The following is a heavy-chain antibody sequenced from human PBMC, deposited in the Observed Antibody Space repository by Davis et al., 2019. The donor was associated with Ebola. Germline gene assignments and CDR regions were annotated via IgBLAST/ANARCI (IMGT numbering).Heavy chain of an antibody. Sequence: GESLKISCETSGFTFYNHAMSWVRQAPGKGLEWVSVIYSGGSTYYADSVKGRFTISRDNSKNTLYLQMNGLRVEDTAIYYCAKDTSNIWFDKWGQGTMVTVSS. J-gene: IGHJ3*02. CDR2: IYSGGST. D-gene: IGHD1-26*01. CDR3: AKDTSNIWFDK. CDR1: GFTFYNHA. V-gene: IGHV3-23*03.